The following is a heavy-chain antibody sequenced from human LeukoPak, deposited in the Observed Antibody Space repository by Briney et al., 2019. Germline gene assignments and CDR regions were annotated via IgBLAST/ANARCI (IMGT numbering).Heavy chain of an antibody. CDR3: AVVSGNGAYDY. D-gene: IGHD4-23*01. J-gene: IGHJ4*02. V-gene: IGHV1-2*06. CDR1: GYTFTGYY. Sequence: ASVKVSCKASGYTFTGYYMHWVRQAPGQGLEWMGRINPNNGGTNYAQKFQGRVTITRDTSISTACMELRRLRFDDTAVYYCAVVSGNGAYDYWGQGTLVTVSS. CDR2: INPNNGGT.